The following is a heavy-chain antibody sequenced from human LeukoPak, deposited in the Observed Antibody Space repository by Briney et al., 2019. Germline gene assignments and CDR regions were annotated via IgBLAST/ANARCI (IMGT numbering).Heavy chain of an antibody. CDR1: GFTFSNAW. CDR3: ALGGTYYDY. Sequence: PGGSLRLSVAASGFTFSNAWLTGVRQAPDKGLEWVAVISHDGSNKYYADSVKGRFTISRDNSKNTLYLQMNSLRAEDTAVYYCALGGTYYDYWGQGTLVTVSS. D-gene: IGHD3-16*01. V-gene: IGHV3-30*03. CDR2: ISHDGSNK. J-gene: IGHJ4*02.